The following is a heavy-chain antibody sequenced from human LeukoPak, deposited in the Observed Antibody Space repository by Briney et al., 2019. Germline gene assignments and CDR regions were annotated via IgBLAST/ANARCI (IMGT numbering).Heavy chain of an antibody. CDR1: GGSISGSSYY. CDR2: GFYSGSA. CDR3: AKGLAPDKNCY. D-gene: IGHD1-14*01. J-gene: IGHJ4*02. V-gene: IGHV4-39*07. Sequence: SETLSLTCTVSGGSISGSSYYWAWIRQPPGKGLEWIGSGFYSGSAYYNPSLQRRVTISGDTSKNQFSLKPGSVRGANPAVYYRAKGLAPDKNCYRGPGTPVTVSS.